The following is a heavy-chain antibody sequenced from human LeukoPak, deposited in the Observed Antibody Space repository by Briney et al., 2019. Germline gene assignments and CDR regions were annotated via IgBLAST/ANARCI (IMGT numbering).Heavy chain of an antibody. CDR2: IYYSGST. CDR1: GGSISRGDHY. J-gene: IGHJ5*02. V-gene: IGHV4-30-4*08. Sequence: SQTLSLTCTVSGGSISRGDHYWSWIRQLPGKGLEWIGYIYYSGSTNYNPSLKSRVTISVDTSKNQFSLKLSSVTAADTAVYYCARFIAASTGWFDPWGQGTLVTVSS. D-gene: IGHD6-13*01. CDR3: ARFIAASTGWFDP.